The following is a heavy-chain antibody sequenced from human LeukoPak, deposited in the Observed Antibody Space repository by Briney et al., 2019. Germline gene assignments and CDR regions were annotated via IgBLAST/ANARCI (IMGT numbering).Heavy chain of an antibody. Sequence: SETLSLTCAVYGGSFSGYYWSWIRQPPGKGLEWIGEINHSGSTNYNPSLKSRVTISVDTSKNQFSLKLSSVTAADTAVYYCARGGQWLVGEELDWFDPWGQGTLVTVSS. CDR2: INHSGST. V-gene: IGHV4-34*01. J-gene: IGHJ5*02. D-gene: IGHD6-19*01. CDR1: GGSFSGYY. CDR3: ARGGQWLVGEELDWFDP.